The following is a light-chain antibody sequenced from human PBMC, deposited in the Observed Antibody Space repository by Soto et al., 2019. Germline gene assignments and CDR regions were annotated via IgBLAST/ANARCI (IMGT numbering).Light chain of an antibody. CDR3: AAWDDSLNGPV. V-gene: IGLV1-44*01. CDR1: SSNIGSNT. CDR2: SNN. Sequence: QSVLTQPTSASGTPGQRVTISCSGSSSNIGSNTVNWYQQLPGTAPKLLIYSNNQRPSGVTDRFSGSKSGTSASLAISGLQSEDEADYYCAAWDDSLNGPVFGGGTKVTVL. J-gene: IGLJ2*01.